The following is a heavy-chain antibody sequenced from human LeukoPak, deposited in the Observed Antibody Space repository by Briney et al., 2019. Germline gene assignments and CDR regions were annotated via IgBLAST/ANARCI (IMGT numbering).Heavy chain of an antibody. V-gene: IGHV3-23*01. D-gene: IGHD2-2*02. CDR3: AKVYGHYYFDY. Sequence: GGSLRLSCAASGFTVSSNYMSWVRQAPGKGLEWVSAISGSGGSTYYADSVKGRFTISRDNSKNTLYLQMNSLRAEDTAVYYCAKVYGHYYFDYWGQGTLVTVSS. CDR2: ISGSGGST. CDR1: GFTVSSNY. J-gene: IGHJ4*02.